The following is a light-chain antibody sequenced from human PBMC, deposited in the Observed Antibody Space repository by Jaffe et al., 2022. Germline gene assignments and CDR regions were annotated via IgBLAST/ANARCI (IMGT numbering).Light chain of an antibody. Sequence: QSVLTQPPSASGTPGQRVSISCSGSNSNIGGDYVYWYQHLPGAAPKLLIYKTNQRPSGVPDRFSGSKSGTSASLAISGLRSEDEADYYCAAWDDNLSGVVFGGGTKLTVL. CDR2: KTN. CDR3: AAWDDNLSGVV. J-gene: IGLJ2*01. CDR1: NSNIGGDY. V-gene: IGLV1-47*01.